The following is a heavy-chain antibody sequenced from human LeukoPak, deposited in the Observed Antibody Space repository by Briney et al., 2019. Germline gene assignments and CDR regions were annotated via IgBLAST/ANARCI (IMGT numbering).Heavy chain of an antibody. D-gene: IGHD6-19*01. Sequence: PSETLSLTCTVSGYSISSGYYRGWIRQPPGKGLEWIGSIYHSGSTYYNPSLKSRVTISVDTSKNQFSLKLSSVTAADTAVYYCARSSSGWYYFDYWGQGTLVTVSS. CDR2: IYHSGST. J-gene: IGHJ4*02. CDR1: GYSISSGYY. CDR3: ARSSSGWYYFDY. V-gene: IGHV4-38-2*02.